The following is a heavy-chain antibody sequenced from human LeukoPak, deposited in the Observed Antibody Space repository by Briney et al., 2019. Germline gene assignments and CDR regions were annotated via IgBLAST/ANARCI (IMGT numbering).Heavy chain of an antibody. D-gene: IGHD6-19*01. CDR3: ARRGSSGWFFDY. CDR1: GYSFNTYW. V-gene: IGHV5-51*01. CDR2: VYPGDSDT. Sequence: KPGESLKISCKGSGYSFNTYWIAWVRQMPGKGLEVMGIVYPGDSDTRYSPSFQGQVTISVDKSISTAYLQWSSLKASDTAMYYCARRGSSGWFFDYWGQGTLVTVSS. J-gene: IGHJ4*02.